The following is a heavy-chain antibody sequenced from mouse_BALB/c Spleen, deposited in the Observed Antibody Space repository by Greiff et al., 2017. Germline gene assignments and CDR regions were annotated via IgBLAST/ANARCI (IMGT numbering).Heavy chain of an antibody. CDR1: GYTFTSYN. CDR2: IYPGNGDT. Sequence: QVQLQQPGAELVKPGASVKMSCKASGYTFTSYNMHWVKQTPGQGLEWIGAIYPGNGDTSYNQKFKGKATLTADTSSSTAYMQLSSLTSEDSAVYYCARWAYYGNAYYAMDYWGQGTSVTVSS. D-gene: IGHD2-10*01. J-gene: IGHJ4*01. V-gene: IGHV1-12*01. CDR3: ARWAYYGNAYYAMDY.